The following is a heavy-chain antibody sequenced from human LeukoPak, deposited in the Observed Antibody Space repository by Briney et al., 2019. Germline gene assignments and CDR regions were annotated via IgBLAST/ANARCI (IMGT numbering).Heavy chain of an antibody. Sequence: ASVKVSCKASGYTFTGYYMHWVRQAPGQGLEWMGWINPNSGGTNYAQKFQGRVTMTRDTSISTAYMELRSLRSDDTAVYYCAIYYDSSGGDAFDIWGQGTMVTVSS. CDR3: AIYYDSSGGDAFDI. J-gene: IGHJ3*02. D-gene: IGHD3-22*01. V-gene: IGHV1-2*02. CDR2: INPNSGGT. CDR1: GYTFTGYY.